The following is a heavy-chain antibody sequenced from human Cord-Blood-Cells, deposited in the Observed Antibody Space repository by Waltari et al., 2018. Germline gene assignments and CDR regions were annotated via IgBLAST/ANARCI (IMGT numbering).Heavy chain of an antibody. Sequence: QVQLVQSGAEVKKPGSSVKVSCKASGGTFRSYTISWVRQAPGPGLEWMGRIIPILGIANYAQKFQGRVTITADKSTSTAYMELSSLRSEDTAVYYCASNYYDSSGYYYARFDYWGQGTLVTVSS. CDR3: ASNYYDSSGYYYARFDY. CDR1: GGTFRSYT. CDR2: IIPILGIA. D-gene: IGHD3-22*01. J-gene: IGHJ4*02. V-gene: IGHV1-69*02.